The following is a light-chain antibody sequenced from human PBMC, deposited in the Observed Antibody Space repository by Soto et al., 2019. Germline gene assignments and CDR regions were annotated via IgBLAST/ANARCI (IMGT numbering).Light chain of an antibody. J-gene: IGKJ2*01. CDR3: QQYGSSPPEYT. CDR2: GAS. Sequence: EIVLTQSPGTLSLSPGERATLSCRASQSVSSSYLAWYQQKPGQAPRLLIYGASSRATGIPDTFSGSGAGTDFTLPIRRLEPEDFAVYYCQQYGSSPPEYTFGQGTKLEIK. V-gene: IGKV3-20*01. CDR1: QSVSSSY.